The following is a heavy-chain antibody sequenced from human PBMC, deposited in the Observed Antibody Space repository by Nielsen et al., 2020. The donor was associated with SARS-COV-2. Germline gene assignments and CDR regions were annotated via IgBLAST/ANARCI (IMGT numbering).Heavy chain of an antibody. D-gene: IGHD1-7*01. CDR1: GYTFTSYA. CDR3: ATGSPRLELRYNWFDP. CDR2: INAGNGNT. V-gene: IGHV1-3*01. Sequence: ASVKVSCKASGYTFTSYAMHWVRQAPGQRLEWMGWINAGNGNTKYSQKFQGRVTITRDTSASTAYMELSSLRSEDTAVYYCATGSPRLELRYNWFDPWGQGTLVTVSS. J-gene: IGHJ5*02.